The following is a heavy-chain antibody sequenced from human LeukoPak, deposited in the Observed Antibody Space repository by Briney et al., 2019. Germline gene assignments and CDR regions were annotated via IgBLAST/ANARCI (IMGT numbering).Heavy chain of an antibody. Sequence: ASVKVSCKASGYTFTSYYMHWVRQAPGQGLEWMGIINPSGGSTSYAQKFQGRVTMTRDMSTSTAYMELSSLRSEDTAVYYCARVEVGASKPGSHFDYWGQGTLVTVSS. CDR1: GYTFTSYY. CDR2: INPSGGST. D-gene: IGHD1-26*01. V-gene: IGHV1-46*01. CDR3: ARVEVGASKPGSHFDY. J-gene: IGHJ4*02.